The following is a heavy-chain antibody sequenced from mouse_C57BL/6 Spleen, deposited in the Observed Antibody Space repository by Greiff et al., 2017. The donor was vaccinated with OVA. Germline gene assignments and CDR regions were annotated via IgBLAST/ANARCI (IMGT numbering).Heavy chain of an antibody. CDR3: ARSDDYDENYYAMDY. CDR2: IDPSDSET. D-gene: IGHD2-4*01. J-gene: IGHJ4*01. V-gene: IGHV1-52*01. Sequence: QVQLQQPGAELVRPGSSVKLSCKASGYTFTSYWMHWVKQRPIQGLEWIGNIDPSDSETHYNQKFKDKATLTVDKSSSTAYMQLSSLTSEDSAVYYYARSDDYDENYYAMDYWGQGTSVTVSS. CDR1: GYTFTSYW.